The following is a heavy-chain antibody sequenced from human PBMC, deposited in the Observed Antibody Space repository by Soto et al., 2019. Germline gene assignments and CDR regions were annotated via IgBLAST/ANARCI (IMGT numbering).Heavy chain of an antibody. CDR1: GFTCSTHW. CDR2: IRQEGSEK. V-gene: IGHV3-7*01. J-gene: IGHJ4*02. Sequence: EEQLVESGGGLAQPGGSLRLSCAASGFTCSTHWMNWVRQAPGKGLHGVANIRQEGSEKYYVDSVKGRFTISREHXXSSLYLQINSLRTEDTAVYYGVTDPYSSSCSLGDYWGQGTLVVVSS. D-gene: IGHD3-22*01. CDR3: VTDPYSSSCSLGDY.